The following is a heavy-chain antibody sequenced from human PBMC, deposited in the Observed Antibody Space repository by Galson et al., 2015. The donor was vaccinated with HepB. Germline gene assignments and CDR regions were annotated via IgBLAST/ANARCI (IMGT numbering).Heavy chain of an antibody. V-gene: IGHV4-39*01. CDR3: ARHRLITTPLGRTWFDP. CDR1: GGSISSSSYY. Sequence: ETLSLTCTVSGGSISSSSYYWGWIRQPPGKGLEWIGSIYYNGSTDYNPSLKSRVTISVDTSKSHFFLKLSSVTAADTAVFYCARHRLITTPLGRTWFDPWGQGTRVTVSS. CDR2: IYYNGST. J-gene: IGHJ5*02. D-gene: IGHD1/OR15-1a*01.